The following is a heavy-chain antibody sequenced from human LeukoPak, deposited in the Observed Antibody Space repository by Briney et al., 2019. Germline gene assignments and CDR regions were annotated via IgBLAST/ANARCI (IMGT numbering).Heavy chain of an antibody. Sequence: GGSLRLSCAASGFTFSSYAMSWVRQAPGKGLEWVSGISWNSGSIGYADSVKGRFTISRDNAKNSLYLQMNSLRAEDTALYYCAKSALGRGLVTPGSAFDYWGQGTLVTVSS. V-gene: IGHV3-9*01. CDR3: AKSALGRGLVTPGSAFDY. J-gene: IGHJ4*02. CDR1: GFTFSSYA. D-gene: IGHD3/OR15-3a*01. CDR2: ISWNSGSI.